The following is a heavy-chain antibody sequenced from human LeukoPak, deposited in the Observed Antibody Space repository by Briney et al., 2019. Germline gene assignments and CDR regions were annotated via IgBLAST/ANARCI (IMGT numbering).Heavy chain of an antibody. CDR3: VMDTCSSTVVDP. CDR1: GFTFSAYS. CDR2: ISSRSFTI. D-gene: IGHD5-18*01. V-gene: IGHV3-48*02. J-gene: IGHJ5*02. Sequence: GGSLRLFCAASGFTFSAYSMNWVRQAPGKGLDWVSYISSRSFTIYYADSVKGRFTISRDNAKNSLYLEMNSLRDEDTAVYYCVMDTCSSTVVDPWGQGTLVTVSS.